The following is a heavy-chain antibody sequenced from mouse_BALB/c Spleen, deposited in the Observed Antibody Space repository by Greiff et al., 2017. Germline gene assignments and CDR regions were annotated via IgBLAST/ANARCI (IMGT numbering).Heavy chain of an antibody. CDR2: IDTSDSYT. D-gene: IGHD4-1*01. CDR3: AQTGTRYYAMDY. CDR1: GYTFTDYW. J-gene: IGHJ4*01. Sequence: QVHVKQPGAELVMPGASVKMSCKASGYTFTDYWMHWVKQRPGQGLEWIGAIDTSDSYTSYNQKFKGKATLTVDESSSTAYMQLSSLTSEDSAVYYCAQTGTRYYAMDYWGQGTSVTVSS. V-gene: IGHV1-69*01.